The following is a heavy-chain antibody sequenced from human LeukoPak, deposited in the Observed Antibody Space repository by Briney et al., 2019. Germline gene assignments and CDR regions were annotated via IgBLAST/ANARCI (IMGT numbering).Heavy chain of an antibody. D-gene: IGHD5-24*01. J-gene: IGHJ4*02. Sequence: GGSLRLSCAASGFTFSSYAVSWVRQAPGKGLEWVSAISGSGGSTYYADSVKGRFTISRDNSKNTLYLQMNSLRAEDTAVYYCAKGGARDGYNPFDYWGQGTLVTVSS. CDR3: AKGGARDGYNPFDY. CDR2: ISGSGGST. V-gene: IGHV3-23*01. CDR1: GFTFSSYA.